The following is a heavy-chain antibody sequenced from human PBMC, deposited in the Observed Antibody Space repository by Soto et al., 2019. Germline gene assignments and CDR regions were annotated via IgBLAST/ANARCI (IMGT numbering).Heavy chain of an antibody. CDR2: IYHSGST. J-gene: IGHJ5*02. CDR3: VRVPGP. Sequence: PSETLSLTCVVSGGSISSDGYSWSWIRQPPGKGLEWIGYIYHSGSTYYNPSLKSRVTISVDRSKNQFSLKLSSVTAADTAVYYCVRVPGPWGQGTLVTVSS. CDR1: GGSISSDGYS. V-gene: IGHV4-30-2*01.